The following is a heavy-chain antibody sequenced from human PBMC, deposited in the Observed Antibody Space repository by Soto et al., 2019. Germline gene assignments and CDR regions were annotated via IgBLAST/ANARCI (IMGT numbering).Heavy chain of an antibody. CDR2: IYYGGST. Sequence: PSETLSLTCTVSGDSISRSSNYWGWLRQPPGKGLEWIGSIYYGGSTYYNTSLKSRVTISVDTSRNQFSLKLTSVTTADTAVYYCARHDGTVTLNWFDPWGQGSLVTVSS. CDR1: GDSISRSSNY. V-gene: IGHV4-39*01. D-gene: IGHD4-17*01. J-gene: IGHJ5*02. CDR3: ARHDGTVTLNWFDP.